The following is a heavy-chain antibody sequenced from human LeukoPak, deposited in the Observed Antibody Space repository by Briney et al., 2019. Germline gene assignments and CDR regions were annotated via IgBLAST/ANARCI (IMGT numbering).Heavy chain of an antibody. V-gene: IGHV4-59*01. D-gene: IGHD3-22*01. J-gene: IGHJ3*02. CDR2: MYYSGST. CDR3: AREGMIATGREPAEI. CDR1: GGSISSSY. Sequence: PSETLSLTCSVSGGSISSSYWSWIRQAPGKGLEWIGQMYYSGSTNYNPPLKSRVTMSVDTSKNQFSLKLTSVTAADTAVYYCAREGMIATGREPAEIWGQGTMVTVSS.